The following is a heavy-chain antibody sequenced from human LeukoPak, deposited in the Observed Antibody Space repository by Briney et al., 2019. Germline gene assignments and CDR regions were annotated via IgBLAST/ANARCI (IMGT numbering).Heavy chain of an antibody. CDR3: ARLGPGYSSTWSNDAFAI. CDR2: IFYSGST. J-gene: IGHJ3*02. Sequence: PSETLSLTCTGSGGSISSSTYYWGWIRQPPGKGLEWIGNIFYSGSTYYHPSLKSRVTISVDTSKNQFSLKLSSVTAADTAVYYCARLGPGYSSTWSNDAFAIWGQGTVVTVSS. V-gene: IGHV4-39*01. D-gene: IGHD6-13*01. CDR1: GGSISSSTYY.